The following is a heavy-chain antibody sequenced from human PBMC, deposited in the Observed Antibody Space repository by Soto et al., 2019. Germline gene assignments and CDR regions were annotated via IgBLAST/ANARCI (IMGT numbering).Heavy chain of an antibody. J-gene: IGHJ4*02. Sequence: EVQLVESGGGLVQPGRSLRLSCAASGFTFDDYAMHWVRQAPGKGLEWVSGISWNSGSIGYADSVKGRFTISGDNAKNSLYLQMNSLRAEDTALYYCAKDISYYYGSGSPLDYWGQGTLVTVSS. CDR2: ISWNSGSI. V-gene: IGHV3-9*01. CDR1: GFTFDDYA. D-gene: IGHD3-10*01. CDR3: AKDISYYYGSGSPLDY.